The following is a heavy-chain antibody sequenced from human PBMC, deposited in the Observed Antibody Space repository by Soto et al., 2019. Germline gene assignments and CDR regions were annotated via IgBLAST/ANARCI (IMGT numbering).Heavy chain of an antibody. D-gene: IGHD1-26*01. Sequence: SVKVSCKASGFTFADSAVQWVRQARGQRLEWIGRIVVDSGNTKYAQKFPERVTITWDMSTSTAYMELSSLRSEDTAVYYCAAANNTSPFDDWGQGTLVTVSS. V-gene: IGHV1-58*01. CDR1: GFTFADSA. CDR2: IVVDSGNT. J-gene: IGHJ4*02. CDR3: AAANNTSPFDD.